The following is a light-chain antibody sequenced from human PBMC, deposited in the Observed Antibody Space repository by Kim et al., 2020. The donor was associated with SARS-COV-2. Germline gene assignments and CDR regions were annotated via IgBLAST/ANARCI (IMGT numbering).Light chain of an antibody. CDR3: QQYGNSRM. V-gene: IGKV3-20*01. Sequence: EIVLTQSPGTLSLSPGERVTLSCRASETVSSNYLAWYQQKPGQAPRLLIYGASSRATGIPDRFSGSGSGTDFTLTINRLEPEDFAVYYCQQYGNSRMFGQGTKVDIK. J-gene: IGKJ1*01. CDR1: ETVSSNY. CDR2: GAS.